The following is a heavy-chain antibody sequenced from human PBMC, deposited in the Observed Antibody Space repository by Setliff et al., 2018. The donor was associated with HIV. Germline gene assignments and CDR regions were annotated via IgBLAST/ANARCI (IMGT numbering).Heavy chain of an antibody. CDR3: TSGVEQWLVRGY. CDR1: GFTISGSA. D-gene: IGHD6-19*01. Sequence: LRLSCAAPGFTISGSAMHGVRQASGTGLGWVGRIGSKANSYATAYAASVKGRFTVSRDDSENTAYLQMNSRKPEDTAVYYCTSGVEQWLVRGYWGPGALVTVSS. CDR2: IGSKANSYAT. J-gene: IGHJ4*02. V-gene: IGHV3-73*01.